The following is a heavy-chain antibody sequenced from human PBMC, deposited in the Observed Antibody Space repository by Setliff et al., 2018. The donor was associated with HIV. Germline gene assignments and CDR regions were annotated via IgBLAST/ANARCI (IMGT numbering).Heavy chain of an antibody. CDR3: ARDHKYYYDSSGLDY. D-gene: IGHD3-22*01. CDR1: GGSISTSRHY. Sequence: KTSETLSLTCTVSGGSISTSRHYWGWIRQPPGKGLEWIGSIYYTGSTYYNPSLKSRVTISVDTSKNQFSLKLSSVTAADTAVYYCARDHKYYYDSSGLDYWGQGTLVTVSS. CDR2: IYYTGST. V-gene: IGHV4-39*07. J-gene: IGHJ4*02.